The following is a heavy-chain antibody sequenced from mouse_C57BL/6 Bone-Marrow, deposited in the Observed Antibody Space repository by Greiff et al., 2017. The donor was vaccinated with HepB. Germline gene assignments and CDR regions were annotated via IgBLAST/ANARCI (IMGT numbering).Heavy chain of an antibody. J-gene: IGHJ2*01. CDR1: GYAFTNYL. CDR2: INPGSGGT. CDR3: ARDPYSNYGHYFDY. V-gene: IGHV1-54*01. D-gene: IGHD2-5*01. Sequence: QVQLQQPGAELVRPGTSVKVSCKASGYAFTNYLIEWVKQRPGQGLEWIGVINPGSGGTNYNEKFKGKATLTAAKSSSTAYMQLSSLTSADSAVYFCARDPYSNYGHYFDYWCQGTTLTVSS.